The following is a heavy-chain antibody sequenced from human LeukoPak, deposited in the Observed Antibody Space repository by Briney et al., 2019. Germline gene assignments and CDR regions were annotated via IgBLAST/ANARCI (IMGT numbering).Heavy chain of an antibody. CDR2: TNHSGST. CDR1: GGSFSGYY. CDR3: ARGPGITIFGVVSGMDV. V-gene: IGHV4-34*01. J-gene: IGHJ6*02. Sequence: SETLSLTCAVYGGSFSGYYWSWIRQPPGKGLEWIGETNHSGSTNYNPSLKSRVTISVDTSKNQFSLKLSSVTAADTAVYYCARGPGITIFGVVSGMDVWGQGTTVTVSS. D-gene: IGHD3-3*01.